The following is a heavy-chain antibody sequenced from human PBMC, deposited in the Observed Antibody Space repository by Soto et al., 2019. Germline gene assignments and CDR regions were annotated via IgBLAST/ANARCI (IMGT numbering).Heavy chain of an antibody. CDR2: ISYDVSNN. D-gene: IGHD6-13*01. J-gene: IGHJ6*02. V-gene: IGHV3-30-3*01. CDR1: GFAFSTYA. Sequence: GGSLRLSCAASGFAFSTYAMHWVRQAPGKGLEWVAVISYDVSNNYYADSVRGRFSISRDNSKNTQYLQMNSLRAEDTAVYYCSRARIPTGGTAGAFHYGMDVWGLGTKVTVSS. CDR3: SRARIPTGGTAGAFHYGMDV.